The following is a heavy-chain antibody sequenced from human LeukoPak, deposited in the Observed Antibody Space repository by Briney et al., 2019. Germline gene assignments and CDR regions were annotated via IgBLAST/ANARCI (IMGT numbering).Heavy chain of an antibody. CDR1: GGSISSGSYY. J-gene: IGHJ6*03. V-gene: IGHV4-61*10. CDR2: IYYSGST. CDR3: ARTDSYYYYMDV. Sequence: PSQTLSLTCTVSGGSISSGSYYWSWIRQPAGKGLEWIGYIYYSGSTNYNPSLKSRVTISVDTSKNQFSLKLSSVTAADTAVYYCARTDSYYYYMDVWGKGTTVTVSS.